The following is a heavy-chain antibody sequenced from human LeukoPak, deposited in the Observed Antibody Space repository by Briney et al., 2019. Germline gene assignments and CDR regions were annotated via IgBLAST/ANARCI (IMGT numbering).Heavy chain of an antibody. V-gene: IGHV4-59*01. J-gene: IGHJ5*02. Sequence: SETLSLTCTVSGGSISSYYWSWIRQPPGKGLDWIGYIYYSGSTNYNPSLKSRVTISVDTSKNQFSLKLSSVTAADTAVYYCARDSGTTGEVKFDPWGQGTLVTVSS. CDR1: GGSISSYY. CDR3: ARDSGTTGEVKFDP. CDR2: IYYSGST. D-gene: IGHD3-10*01.